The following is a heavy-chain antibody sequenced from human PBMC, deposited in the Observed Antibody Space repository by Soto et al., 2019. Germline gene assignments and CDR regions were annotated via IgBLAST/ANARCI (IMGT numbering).Heavy chain of an antibody. Sequence: QAHLVQSGPEVKKPGASVKVSCKGSGYIFTSYGIAWVRQAPGQGLEWMGWISAHNGKTEYAQKFQGRVTVTRDTSTSSAYLERRSLRSDDTALDYCARGRYGDYWGQGALVTVSS. J-gene: IGHJ4*02. V-gene: IGHV1-18*01. D-gene: IGHD4-17*01. CDR1: GYIFTSYG. CDR2: ISAHNGKT. CDR3: ARGRYGDY.